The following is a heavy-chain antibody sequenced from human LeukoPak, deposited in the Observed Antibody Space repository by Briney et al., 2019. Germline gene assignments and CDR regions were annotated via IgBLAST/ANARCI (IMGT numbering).Heavy chain of an antibody. Sequence: ASLKVSSKASVYTFTGYYMHWVRQAPRQGREWMGWINPNTVVTSYAQKFQGRVTMTRDTSISTAYMELSRLRSDDTAVYYCARGWVAVAGTDYWGQGTLVTGSS. CDR1: VYTFTGYY. V-gene: IGHV1-2*02. J-gene: IGHJ4*02. CDR3: ARGWVAVAGTDY. D-gene: IGHD6-19*01. CDR2: INPNTVVT.